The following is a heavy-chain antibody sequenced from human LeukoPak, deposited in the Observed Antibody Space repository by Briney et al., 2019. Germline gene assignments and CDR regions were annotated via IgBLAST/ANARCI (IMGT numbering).Heavy chain of an antibody. CDR2: IYYSGST. V-gene: IGHV4-59*01. CDR1: GGSFSSYY. CDR3: ARAKRYDFWSGYYLDY. D-gene: IGHD3-3*01. J-gene: IGHJ4*02. Sequence: PSETLSLTCAVYGGSFSSYYWSWIRQPPGKGLEWIGYIYYSGSTNYNPSLKSRVTISVDTSKNQFSLKLSSVTAADTAVYYCARAKRYDFWSGYYLDYWGQGTLVTVSS.